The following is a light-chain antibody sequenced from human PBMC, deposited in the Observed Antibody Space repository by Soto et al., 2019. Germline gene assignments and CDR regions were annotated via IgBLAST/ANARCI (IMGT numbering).Light chain of an antibody. V-gene: IGKV1-9*01. Sequence: ILLTQSPSSLSASVGDIVTITCRASQGIDTSLAWYQQKPGKAPKLLIYAPSNFQSGVPSRFSGSGSGTHFTLTISSLQPEDFATYYCQQLHGYPITFGQGTRLEI. CDR3: QQLHGYPIT. J-gene: IGKJ5*01. CDR1: QGIDTS. CDR2: APS.